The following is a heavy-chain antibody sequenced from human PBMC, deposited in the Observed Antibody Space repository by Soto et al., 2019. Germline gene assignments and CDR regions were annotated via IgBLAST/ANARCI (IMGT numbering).Heavy chain of an antibody. CDR2: IKSKTDGGTT. CDR3: TTSFRWYRGRDY. J-gene: IGHJ4*02. D-gene: IGHD2-15*01. V-gene: IGHV3-15*01. Sequence: EVQLVESGGGLVKPGGSLRLSCAASGFTFSNAWMSWVRQAPGKGLEWVGRIKSKTDGGTTDYAAPVKGRFTISRDDSKNTLYLQMNSLKTEDTAVYYCTTSFRWYRGRDYWGQGTLVTVSS. CDR1: GFTFSNAW.